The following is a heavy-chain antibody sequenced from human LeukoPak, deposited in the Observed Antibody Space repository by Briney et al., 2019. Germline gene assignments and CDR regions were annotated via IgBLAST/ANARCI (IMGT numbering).Heavy chain of an antibody. CDR3: AKGGSGSYWQLYFDY. Sequence: GGSLRLSCTASGFTINNYALTWVRQAPGKGLEWVSSITGSGGSTYYGDSVKGRSTISRDNSKNTLYLQMNSLRAEDTAVYYCAKGGSGSYWQLYFDYWGQGTLVTVSS. D-gene: IGHD3-10*01. V-gene: IGHV3-23*01. CDR2: ITGSGGST. J-gene: IGHJ4*02. CDR1: GFTINNYA.